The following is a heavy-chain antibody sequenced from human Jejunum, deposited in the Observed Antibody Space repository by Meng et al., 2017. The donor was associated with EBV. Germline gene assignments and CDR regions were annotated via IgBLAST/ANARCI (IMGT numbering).Heavy chain of an antibody. CDR1: GFTFTNYD. J-gene: IGHJ5*02. CDR3: ARGAQPIDL. CDR2: MNPSNGKT. V-gene: IGHV1-8*01. Sequence: QWQLGQSGAEVKKPGASVKVSCKASGFTFTNYDINWVRQASGQGLEWMGWMNPSNGKTGYAQKFQGRVTMTRDASTSTAYMELSSLRSDDTAVYFCARGAQPIDLWGQGTLVTVSS. D-gene: IGHD3-3*01.